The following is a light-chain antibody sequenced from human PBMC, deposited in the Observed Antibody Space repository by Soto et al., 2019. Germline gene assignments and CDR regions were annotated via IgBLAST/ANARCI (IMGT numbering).Light chain of an antibody. CDR2: DVS. V-gene: IGLV2-14*01. CDR3: CSYTTSNTRQIV. J-gene: IGLJ1*01. Sequence: QSVLTQPASVSGSLGQSITISCTGTGSDVGGYNYVSWYQQHPGKAPKFMIYDVSNRPSGVSNRFSGSKSGNTASLTISGLQAEDEADYYCCSYTTSNTRQIVFGTGTKVTVL. CDR1: GSDVGGYNY.